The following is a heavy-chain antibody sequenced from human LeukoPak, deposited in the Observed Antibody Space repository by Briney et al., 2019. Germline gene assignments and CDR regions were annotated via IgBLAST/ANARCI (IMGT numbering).Heavy chain of an antibody. CDR2: ISAYSGNT. CDR3: ARLYGDYLLYYFDY. Sequence: ASVKVSCKASGYTFTSYGISWVRQAPGQGLEWMGWISAYSGNTNYAQKLQGRVTMTTDTSTSTAYMELRSLRSDDTAVYYCARLYGDYLLYYFDYWGQGTLVTVSS. J-gene: IGHJ4*02. V-gene: IGHV1-18*01. D-gene: IGHD4-17*01. CDR1: GYTFTSYG.